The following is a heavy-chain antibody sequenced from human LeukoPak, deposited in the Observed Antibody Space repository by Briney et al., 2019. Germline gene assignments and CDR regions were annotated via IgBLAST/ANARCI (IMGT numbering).Heavy chain of an antibody. D-gene: IGHD6-13*01. CDR1: GGSTSSYY. Sequence: SETLSLTCTVSGGSTSSYYWSWIRQPPGKGLEWVGYIYYSGTTNYNPSLKSRVTISVDTSKNQFSLKLSSVTAADTAVYYCARGVYIAAAQYGYWGQGTLVTVSS. CDR2: IYYSGTT. CDR3: ARGVYIAAAQYGY. V-gene: IGHV4-59*01. J-gene: IGHJ4*02.